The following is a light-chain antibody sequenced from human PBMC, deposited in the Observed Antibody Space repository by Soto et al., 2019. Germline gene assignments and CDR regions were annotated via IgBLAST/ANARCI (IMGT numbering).Light chain of an antibody. V-gene: IGLV2-14*01. CDR1: SSDVGIYNY. CDR3: SSYTTCSTPVV. CDR2: DVS. J-gene: IGLJ2*01. Sequence: QSALTQPASVSGSPGQSITISCTGTSSDVGIYNYVSWYQQHPGKAPKLMIYDVSNRPSGVSNRFSGSKSGNTASLTISGLQAEDEAYYYCSSYTTCSTPVVFGGGTKLTVL.